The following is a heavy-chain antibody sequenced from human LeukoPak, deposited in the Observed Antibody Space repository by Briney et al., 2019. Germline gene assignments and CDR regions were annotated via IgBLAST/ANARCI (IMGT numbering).Heavy chain of an antibody. CDR1: GGTFSSYA. J-gene: IGHJ4*02. V-gene: IGHV1-69*05. Sequence: GASVKVSCKASGGTFSSYAISWVRQAPGQGLEWMGGIIPIFGTANYAQKFQGRVTITTDESTSTAYMELSSLRSEDTAVYYCARNADDSSSYPYFDYWGQGTLVTVSS. CDR2: IIPIFGTA. D-gene: IGHD3-22*01. CDR3: ARNADDSSSYPYFDY.